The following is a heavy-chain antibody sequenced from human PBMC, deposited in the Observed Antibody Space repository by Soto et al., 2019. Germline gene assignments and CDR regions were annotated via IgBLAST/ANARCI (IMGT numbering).Heavy chain of an antibody. D-gene: IGHD2-2*01. V-gene: IGHV5-10-1*01. CDR3: ASPPKDCSTTSCYYYYGLDV. CDR1: GYSFTSYW. Sequence: PGESLKISCKGSGYSFTSYWITWVRQMRGKGLEWMGRIDPSDSYTNYSPSFQGHVTISADKSISTAYLQWSSLQASDTAMYYCASPPKDCSTTSCYYYYGLDVWGQGTKVTVSS. CDR2: IDPSDSYT. J-gene: IGHJ6*02.